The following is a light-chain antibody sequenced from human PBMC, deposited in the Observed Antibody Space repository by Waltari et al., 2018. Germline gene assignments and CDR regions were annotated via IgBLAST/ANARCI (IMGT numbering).Light chain of an antibody. V-gene: IGLV1-44*01. CDR3: ATWDDSLNGPT. J-gene: IGLJ2*01. Sequence: QSVVTQPPSASGTPGQRVTISCSGGSSNIGSNTVHWFQKLPGAAPKLLIYSNNQRPSGVPDRFSASKSGPSASLAISGLQSEDEAEYYCATWDDSLNGPTFGGGTRLTVL. CDR2: SNN. CDR1: SSNIGSNT.